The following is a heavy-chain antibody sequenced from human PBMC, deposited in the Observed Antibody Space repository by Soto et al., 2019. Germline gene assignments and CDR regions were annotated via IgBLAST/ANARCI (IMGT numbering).Heavy chain of an antibody. D-gene: IGHD2-2*01. CDR1: GFTFSAYA. CDR3: AKSFCSSSSCFFLWVDP. Sequence: EVQLLESGGGLVQPGGSLRLSCAASGFTFSAYAMSWVRQAPGKGLEWLSLISGTGVPTLYAGTVKGRFSVSRDNSKSTLFLEMNDLRVDDTAKYYCAKSFCSSSSCFFLWVDPWGPGTLVTVSS. J-gene: IGHJ5*02. V-gene: IGHV3-23*01. CDR2: ISGTGVPT.